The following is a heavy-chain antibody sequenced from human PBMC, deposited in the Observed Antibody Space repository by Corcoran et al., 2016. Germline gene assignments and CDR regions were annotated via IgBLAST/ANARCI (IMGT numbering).Heavy chain of an antibody. CDR3: VSGKGVGVVAAGHRFDP. D-gene: IGHD2-15*01. CDR2: INHSGST. V-gene: IGHV4-34*01. J-gene: IGHJ5*02. Sequence: QVQLQQWGAGLLKPSETLSLTCAVYGGSFSGYYWSWIRQPPGKGLEWIGEINHSGSTNYNPSLKSRVTISVDTSKNQFALKLSSVTAADTAVYYCVSGKGVGVVAAGHRFDPWGQGTLVTVSS. CDR1: GGSFSGYY.